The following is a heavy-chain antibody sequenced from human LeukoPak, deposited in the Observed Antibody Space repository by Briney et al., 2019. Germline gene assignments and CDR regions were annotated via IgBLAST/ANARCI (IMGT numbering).Heavy chain of an antibody. Sequence: GGSLRLSCAASGLTFSSDWMTWVRQAPGKGLEGVATIKPDGSEKYFVDSLKGRFTISRDNAKKSLYLQMNRLRDADTAIYYCARYLTSGGGLDYWGRGTLVTVSS. CDR1: GLTFSSDW. CDR2: IKPDGSEK. V-gene: IGHV3-7*01. D-gene: IGHD3-16*01. CDR3: ARYLTSGGGLDY. J-gene: IGHJ4*02.